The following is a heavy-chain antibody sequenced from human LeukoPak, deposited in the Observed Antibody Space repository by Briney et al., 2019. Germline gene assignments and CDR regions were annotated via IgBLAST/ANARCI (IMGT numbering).Heavy chain of an antibody. Sequence: GGSLRLSCAASGFTFDDYTMHWVRQAPGKGLEWVSLISWDGGSTYYADSVKGRFTISRDNSKNSLYLQMNSLRTEDTALYYCAKDTPPYSGSYYKENGYYYYYMDVWGKGTTVTVSS. CDR1: GFTFDDYT. V-gene: IGHV3-43*01. CDR3: AKDTPPYSGSYYKENGYYYYYMDV. D-gene: IGHD1-26*01. J-gene: IGHJ6*03. CDR2: ISWDGGST.